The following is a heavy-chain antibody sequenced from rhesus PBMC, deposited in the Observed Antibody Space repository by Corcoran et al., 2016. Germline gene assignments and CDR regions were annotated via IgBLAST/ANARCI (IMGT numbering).Heavy chain of an antibody. CDR1: GFTFSSYD. CDR2: ISYTGKTI. Sequence: EVQLVESGGGLVQPGGSLRLSCAASGFTFSSYDMSWVRQAPGKGRERVSYISYTGKTIDYADSVKGRFTIYGDNAKNSLSLQMSSLRAEDTAVDYCTRVANYFDYWGQGVRVTVSS. J-gene: IGHJ4*01. CDR3: TRVANYFDY. D-gene: IGHD6-37*01. V-gene: IGHV3-136*01.